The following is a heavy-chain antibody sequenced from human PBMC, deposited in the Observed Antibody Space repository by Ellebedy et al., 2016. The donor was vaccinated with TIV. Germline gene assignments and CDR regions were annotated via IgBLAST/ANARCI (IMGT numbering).Heavy chain of an antibody. CDR1: GYTFTSYF. CDR2: INPSVGHK. CDR3: ARGGGYNWNDAYHFDY. Sequence: AASVKVSCKASGYTFTSYFMYWVRQAPGQGLEWMGTINPSVGHKTYAQKPQGRVTMTRDTSTSTVYMELNSRRSEDTAVYYCARGGGYNWNDAYHFDYWGQGTLVAVSS. D-gene: IGHD1-20*01. V-gene: IGHV1-46*01. J-gene: IGHJ4*02.